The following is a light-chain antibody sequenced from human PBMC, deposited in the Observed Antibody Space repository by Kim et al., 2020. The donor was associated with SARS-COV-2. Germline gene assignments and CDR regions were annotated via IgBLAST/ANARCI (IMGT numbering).Light chain of an antibody. CDR3: SSYTRSTTWV. V-gene: IGLV2-14*03. J-gene: IGLJ3*02. CDR1: TADIGGYNS. CDR2: DVT. Sequence: QSALTQPASVSGSPGQSISISCSGTTADIGGYNSVAWYQHHPGKAPHLIIFDVTYRPSGVSTRFSGAKSGNTASLTISELHPEDAADYYCSSYTRSTTWVFGGGTQLTVL.